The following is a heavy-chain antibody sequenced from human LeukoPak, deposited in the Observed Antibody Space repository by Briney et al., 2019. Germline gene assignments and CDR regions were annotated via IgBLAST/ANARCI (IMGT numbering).Heavy chain of an antibody. CDR1: GFTFSSSA. D-gene: IGHD2-15*01. CDR2: ISGSGSGGST. V-gene: IGHV3-23*01. CDR3: ARALWDIVVVVAATSSHWYFDL. J-gene: IGHJ2*01. Sequence: GGSLRLSCAASGFTFSSSAMSWVRQAPGKGLEWVSNISGSGSGGSTYYADSVTGRFTISRDNSKNTLYLQMNSLRGEDTAVYYCARALWDIVVVVAATSSHWYFDLWGRGTLVTVSS.